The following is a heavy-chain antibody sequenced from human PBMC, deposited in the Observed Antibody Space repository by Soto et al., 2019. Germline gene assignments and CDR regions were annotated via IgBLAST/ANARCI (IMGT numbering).Heavy chain of an antibody. CDR1: GAFISDNN. D-gene: IGHD6-6*01. CDR3: ARGTLAAPDLFYFDY. Sequence: PSETLSLTCTVSGAFISDNNWNWIRQAPGKGLEWIGYVLYTGAARYNPSLKSRVTMSVDTSKNQFSLNLASVTAADTAVYYCARGTLAAPDLFYFDYWGQGALVTVSS. J-gene: IGHJ4*02. V-gene: IGHV4-59*01. CDR2: VLYTGAA.